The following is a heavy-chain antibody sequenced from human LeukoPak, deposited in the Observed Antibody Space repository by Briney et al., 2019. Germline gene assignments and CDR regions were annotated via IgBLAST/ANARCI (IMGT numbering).Heavy chain of an antibody. CDR1: GFTFSNYW. Sequence: PGGSLRLSCAASGFTFSNYWMHWVRHAPGKGLVWVSRISNGESSTSYANSVKGRFTISRDNAKNTLYLQMNSLRDEDTAVYYCARENRILTGRLDYWGQGTLVTVSS. CDR2: ISNGESST. CDR3: ARENRILTGRLDY. D-gene: IGHD3-9*01. V-gene: IGHV3-74*01. J-gene: IGHJ4*02.